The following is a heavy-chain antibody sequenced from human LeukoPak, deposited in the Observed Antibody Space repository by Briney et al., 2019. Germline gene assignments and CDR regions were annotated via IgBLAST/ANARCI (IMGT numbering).Heavy chain of an antibody. Sequence: GESLKISCKGSGYSFTSYWIGWVRQMPGKGLEWVGIIYPGDSDTRYSPSFQGQVTISADKSISTAYLQWSSLKASDTAMYYCARKGEMATMYDAFDIWGQGTMVTVSS. CDR2: IYPGDSDT. CDR3: ARKGEMATMYDAFDI. D-gene: IGHD5-24*01. J-gene: IGHJ3*02. V-gene: IGHV5-51*01. CDR1: GYSFTSYW.